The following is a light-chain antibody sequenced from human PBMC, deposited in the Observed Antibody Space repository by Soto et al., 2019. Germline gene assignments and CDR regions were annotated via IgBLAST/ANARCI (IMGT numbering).Light chain of an antibody. J-gene: IGLJ2*01. CDR2: DVS. V-gene: IGLV2-14*03. Sequence: QSALTQPASVSGSPGQSIPISCTGTSSDVGLYNYVSWYQQHPGKAPKLMIYDVSNRPSGVSNRFSGSKSGNTASLSISGLQAEDEADYYCSSYTSGSTLFGGGTKLTVL. CDR1: SSDVGLYNY. CDR3: SSYTSGSTL.